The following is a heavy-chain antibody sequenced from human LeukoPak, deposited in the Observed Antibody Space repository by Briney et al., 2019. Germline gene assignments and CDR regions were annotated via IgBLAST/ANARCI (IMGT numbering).Heavy chain of an antibody. CDR1: GYTFTSYY. Sequence: ASVKVSCKASGYTFTSYYMHWVRQAPGQGLEWMGISNPSGGSTSYAQKFQGRVTMTRDTSTSTVYMELSSLRSEDTAVYYCARDPPNCSSTSCYGSGAFDIWGQGTMVTVSS. J-gene: IGHJ3*02. CDR2: SNPSGGST. CDR3: ARDPPNCSSTSCYGSGAFDI. V-gene: IGHV1-46*01. D-gene: IGHD2-2*01.